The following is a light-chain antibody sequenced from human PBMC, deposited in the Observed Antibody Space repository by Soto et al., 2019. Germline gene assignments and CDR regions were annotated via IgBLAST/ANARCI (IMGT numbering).Light chain of an antibody. CDR2: DAS. Sequence: EIELTQSPATLSLSPGERATLSCRASQSVSTSLAGYQQKPGQAPRLVIYDASNRATGIPARFSGRGSGTDFTLTISSLGPEDLAVYDCQPRSNSYALGQGPRLQIK. J-gene: IGKJ2*01. CDR3: QPRSNSYA. CDR1: QSVSTS. V-gene: IGKV3-11*01.